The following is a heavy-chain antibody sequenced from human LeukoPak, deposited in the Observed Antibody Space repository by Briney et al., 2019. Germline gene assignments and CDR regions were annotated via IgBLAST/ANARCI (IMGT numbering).Heavy chain of an antibody. CDR3: ALIIGNNGLFDY. CDR1: GFTFSSYG. CDR2: ISSSSSYI. V-gene: IGHV3-21*01. D-gene: IGHD2-8*01. Sequence: PGGSLRLSCAASGFTFSSYGMNWVRQAPGKGLEWVSSISSSSSYIYYADSVKGRFTISRDNAKNSLYLQINSLRAEDTAVYYCALIIGNNGLFDYWGQGTLVTVSS. J-gene: IGHJ4*02.